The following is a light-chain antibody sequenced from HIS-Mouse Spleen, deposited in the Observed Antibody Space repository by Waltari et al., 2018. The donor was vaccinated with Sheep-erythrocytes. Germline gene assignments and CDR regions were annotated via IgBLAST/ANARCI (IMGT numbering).Light chain of an antibody. J-gene: IGLJ3*02. CDR3: YSTDSSGNHWV. Sequence: SYELTQPPSVSVSPGQTARITCSGDALPKKYAYWYKKTSGQAPVLVIYEDSKRPSGIPERFSGSSSGTMATLTISGAQVEDEADYYCYSTDSSGNHWVFGGGTKLTVL. CDR1: ALPKKY. CDR2: EDS. V-gene: IGLV3-10*01.